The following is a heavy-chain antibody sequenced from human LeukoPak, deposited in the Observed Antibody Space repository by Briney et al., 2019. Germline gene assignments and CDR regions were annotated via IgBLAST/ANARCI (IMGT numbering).Heavy chain of an antibody. V-gene: IGHV3-48*01. CDR1: GFTFSSYS. CDR3: ARSYDFWSGYYDAFDI. CDR2: ISSSSSTI. D-gene: IGHD3-3*01. Sequence: GGSLRLSCAASGFTFSSYSMNWVRQAPGKGREWVAYISSSSSTIYYADSVKGRFTISRDNAKNSLYLQMNSLRAEDTAVYYCARSYDFWSGYYDAFDIWGQGTMVTVSS. J-gene: IGHJ3*02.